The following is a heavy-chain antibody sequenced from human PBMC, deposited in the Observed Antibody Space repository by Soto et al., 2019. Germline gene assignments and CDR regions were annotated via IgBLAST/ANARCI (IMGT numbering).Heavy chain of an antibody. Sequence: KPSETLSLTCTVSGGSISSYYWSWIRQPAGKGLEWIGRIYTSGSTNYNPSLKSRVTMSVDTSKNQFSLKLSSVTAADTAVYYCARDNLPLGYSYGYGIGYYYGIDVWGQGTTVTVSS. J-gene: IGHJ6*02. CDR2: IYTSGST. CDR1: GGSISSYY. CDR3: ARDNLPLGYSYGYGIGYYYGIDV. D-gene: IGHD5-18*01. V-gene: IGHV4-4*07.